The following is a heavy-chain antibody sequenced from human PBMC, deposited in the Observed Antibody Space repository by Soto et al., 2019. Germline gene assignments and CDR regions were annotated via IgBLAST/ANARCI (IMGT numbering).Heavy chain of an antibody. CDR1: GGSISVGGYS. J-gene: IGHJ4*02. CDR3: ARVGETNGYYYFDY. Sequence: PSETLSRTCAVSGGSISVGGYSWSWIRQPPGKGLEWIGYIYQSGSTYYNPSLKSRVTISLDRSKNQFSLMLNSVAAADTAVYYCARVGETNGYYYFDYWGQGTLVTVSS. V-gene: IGHV4-30-2*01. CDR2: IYQSGST. D-gene: IGHD2-8*01.